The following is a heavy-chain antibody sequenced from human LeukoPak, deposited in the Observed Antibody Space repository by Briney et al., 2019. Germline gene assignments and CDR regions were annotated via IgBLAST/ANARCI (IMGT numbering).Heavy chain of an antibody. V-gene: IGHV4-59*01. CDR1: GGSISSYY. CDR2: IYYSGST. J-gene: IGHJ6*03. Sequence: SETLSLTCTVSGGSISSYYWSWIRQPPGKGLEWIGYIYYSGSTNYSPSLKSRVTISVDTSKNQFSLKLSSVTAADTAVYYCASSTYYYYYMDVWGKGTTVTVSS. CDR3: ASSTYYYYYMDV. D-gene: IGHD2-2*01.